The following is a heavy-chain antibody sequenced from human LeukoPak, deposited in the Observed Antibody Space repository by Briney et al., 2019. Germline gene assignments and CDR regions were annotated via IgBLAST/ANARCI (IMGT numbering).Heavy chain of an antibody. CDR2: INPGGGNT. CDR3: ARIRDGYNDAYDI. CDR1: GYTFTSNY. D-gene: IGHD5-24*01. V-gene: IGHV1-46*01. J-gene: IGHJ3*02. Sequence: ASVKVSCKAFGYTFTSNYIHWVRQAPGQGLEWMGLINPGGGNTNYAQNFQGRVTMTRDTSASTVYMQLSSLRSEDTAMYYCARIRDGYNDAYDIWGQGTVVTVPS.